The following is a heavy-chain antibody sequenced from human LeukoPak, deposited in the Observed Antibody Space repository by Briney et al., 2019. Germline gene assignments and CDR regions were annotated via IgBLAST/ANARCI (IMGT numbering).Heavy chain of an antibody. Sequence: GGSLRLSCKASGFTFSRYGMSWVRQAPGRGLEWLSYTSGSSGSTIYYAQSVRGRFTISRDDAKNTLYLQMNSLRADDTAVYFCARDKIQWLRYSYFDYWGQGVLVTVSS. CDR2: TSGSSGSTI. J-gene: IGHJ4*02. D-gene: IGHD5-12*01. CDR3: ARDKIQWLRYSYFDY. V-gene: IGHV3-48*01. CDR1: GFTFSRYG.